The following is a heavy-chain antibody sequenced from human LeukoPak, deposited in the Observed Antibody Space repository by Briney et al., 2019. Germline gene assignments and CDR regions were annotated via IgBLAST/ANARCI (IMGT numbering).Heavy chain of an antibody. D-gene: IGHD3-10*01. CDR2: MNPNSGNT. CDR3: ATHQGWFGDPSFDF. Sequence: ASVKVSCKASGYTFTSYDINWVRQATGQGLEWMGWMNPNSGNTGYAQKFQGRVTMTEDTSTDTVYMELSSLTSEDTAVYYCATHQGWFGDPSFDFWGQGTLVTVSS. V-gene: IGHV1-8*01. CDR1: GYTFTSYD. J-gene: IGHJ4*02.